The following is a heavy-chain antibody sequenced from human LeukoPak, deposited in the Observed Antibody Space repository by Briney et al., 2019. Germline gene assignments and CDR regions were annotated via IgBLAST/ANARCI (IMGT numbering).Heavy chain of an antibody. V-gene: IGHV4-38-2*02. Sequence: SETLSLTCTVSGYSISSGYYWGWIRQPPGKGLEWIGSIYHSGSTYYNPSLKSRVTISVDTSKNQFSLKLSSVTAADTAVYYCARDGEYSSSSGWYFDLWGRGTLVTVSS. CDR3: ARDGEYSSSSGWYFDL. J-gene: IGHJ2*01. CDR2: IYHSGST. D-gene: IGHD6-6*01. CDR1: GYSISSGYY.